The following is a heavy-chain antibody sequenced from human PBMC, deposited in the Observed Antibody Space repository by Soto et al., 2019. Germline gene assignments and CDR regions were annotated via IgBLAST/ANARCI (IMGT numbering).Heavy chain of an antibody. CDR3: ARHMAPGGSGNFDS. V-gene: IGHV4-59*01. CDR2: SYFTGST. Sequence: PSETLSLTCPVSGGCITRWYWDWIRQPPGKGLEWIGYSYFTGSTKYNPSITSLVTISLDSSKRQFSLKLRSLSAADTAVYFCARHMAPGGSGNFDSWGQGTLVTVSA. D-gene: IGHD3-10*01. J-gene: IGHJ4*02. CDR1: GGCITRWY.